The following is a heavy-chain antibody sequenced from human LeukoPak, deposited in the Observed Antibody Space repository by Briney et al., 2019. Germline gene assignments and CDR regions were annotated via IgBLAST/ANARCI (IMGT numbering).Heavy chain of an antibody. J-gene: IGHJ4*02. V-gene: IGHV1-24*01. CDR3: ATGRYYDSSGYYRLKIIGHFDY. Sequence: ASVKVSCKVSGYTLTELSMHWVRQAPGKGLEWMGGFDPEDGETIYAQKFQGRVTKTEDTSTDTAYMELSSLRSEDTAVYYCATGRYYDSSGYYRLKIIGHFDYWGQGTLVTVSS. CDR2: FDPEDGET. CDR1: GYTLTELS. D-gene: IGHD3-22*01.